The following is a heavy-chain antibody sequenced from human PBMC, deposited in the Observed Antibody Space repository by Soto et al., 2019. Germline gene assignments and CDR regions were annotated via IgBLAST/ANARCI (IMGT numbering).Heavy chain of an antibody. Sequence: SVKVSCKASVGTFSSYTISWVRQAHGQGLEWMGRIIPILGIANYAQKFQGRVTITADKSTSTAYMELSSLRSEDTAVYYCARTGTSSSSATIFDYWGQGTLVTVSS. CDR1: VGTFSSYT. D-gene: IGHD6-6*01. J-gene: IGHJ4*02. V-gene: IGHV1-69*02. CDR2: IIPILGIA. CDR3: ARTGTSSSSATIFDY.